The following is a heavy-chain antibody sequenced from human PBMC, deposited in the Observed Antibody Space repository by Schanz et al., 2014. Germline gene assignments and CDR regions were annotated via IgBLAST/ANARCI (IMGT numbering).Heavy chain of an antibody. CDR3: ARDRGSAVGYQYYGMDV. V-gene: IGHV3-74*01. J-gene: IGHJ6*02. D-gene: IGHD3-22*01. Sequence: EVQLVESGGGLVKPGGSLRLSCAASGFALSGYWMHWVRQAPGKGLVWVSSVYSGGSQAFYADSVKGRFTISRDNSKNTLSLQMNSLRAEDTAVYYCARDRGSAVGYQYYGMDVWGQGTTVTVSS. CDR1: GFALSGYW. CDR2: VYSGGSQA.